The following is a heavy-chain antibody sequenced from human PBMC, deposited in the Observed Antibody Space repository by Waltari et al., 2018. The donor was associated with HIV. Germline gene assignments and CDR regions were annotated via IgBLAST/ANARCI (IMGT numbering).Heavy chain of an antibody. J-gene: IGHJ6*02. CDR2: ISSSSSTI. Sequence: EVQLVESGGGLLQPGGSLRLSCAASGFTFSSYSMTWVRQAPGTGPARVSFISSSSSTIYYADSVKGRFTISRDNAKNSLYLQMNSLRAEDTAVYYCARDPAHYYYGSGSYYKTPYYYYGMDVWGQGTTVTVSS. D-gene: IGHD3-10*01. V-gene: IGHV3-48*04. CDR3: ARDPAHYYYGSGSYYKTPYYYYGMDV. CDR1: GFTFSSYS.